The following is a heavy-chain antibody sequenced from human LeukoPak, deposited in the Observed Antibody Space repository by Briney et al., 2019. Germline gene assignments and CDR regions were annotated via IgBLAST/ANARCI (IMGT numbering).Heavy chain of an antibody. CDR1: GGSFSGYY. J-gene: IGHJ4*02. CDR2: INHSGST. CDR3: ARVSRGIAVAGCHFDY. V-gene: IGHV4-34*01. Sequence: SETLSLTCAVYGGSFSGYYWSWIRQPPGKGLEWIGEINHSGSTNYNPSLKSRVTISVDTSKNQFSLKLSSVTAADTAVYYCARVSRGIAVAGCHFDYWGQGTLVTVSP. D-gene: IGHD6-19*01.